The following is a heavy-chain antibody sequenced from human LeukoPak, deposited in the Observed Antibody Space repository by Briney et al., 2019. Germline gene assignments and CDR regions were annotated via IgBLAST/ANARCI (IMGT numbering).Heavy chain of an antibody. CDR3: ARVPYDFWSGYYVAFDY. D-gene: IGHD3-3*01. CDR1: GGSISSYY. J-gene: IGHJ4*02. Sequence: SETLSLTCTVSGGSISSYYWSWIRQPAGKGLEWFGRSYTSGSTNYNPSLKSRVTMSVDTSKNQFSLKLSSVTAADTAVYCCARVPYDFWSGYYVAFDYWGQGTLVTVSS. CDR2: SYTSGST. V-gene: IGHV4-4*07.